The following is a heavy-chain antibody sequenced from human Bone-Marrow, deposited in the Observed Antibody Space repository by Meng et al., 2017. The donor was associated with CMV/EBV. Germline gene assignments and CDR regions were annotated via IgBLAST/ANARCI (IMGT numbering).Heavy chain of an antibody. D-gene: IGHD2-2*01. Sequence: GGSLRLSCAASGFTFSSYEMNWVRQAPGKGLEWVSYISSSGSTIYYADSVKGRFTISRDNAKNSLYLQMNSLRAEDTAVYYCAREGAVVPAAIRLGRYFQHWGQGTLVTVSS. J-gene: IGHJ1*01. V-gene: IGHV3-48*03. CDR2: ISSSGSTI. CDR1: GFTFSSYE. CDR3: AREGAVVPAAIRLGRYFQH.